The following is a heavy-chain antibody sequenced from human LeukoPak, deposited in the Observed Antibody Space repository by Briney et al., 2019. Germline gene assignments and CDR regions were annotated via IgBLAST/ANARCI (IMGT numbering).Heavy chain of an antibody. D-gene: IGHD3-22*01. Sequence: GGSLRLSCITSGFTFSSYWLEWVRQAPGKGLEWVANINQDGSLKNYVDSVKGRFTISRDNAKNSLYLQMSSLRAEDTAVYYCTKYPDNSGYSDYWGQGTLLTVSS. CDR3: TKYPDNSGYSDY. V-gene: IGHV3-7*01. CDR2: INQDGSLK. J-gene: IGHJ4*02. CDR1: GFTFSSYW.